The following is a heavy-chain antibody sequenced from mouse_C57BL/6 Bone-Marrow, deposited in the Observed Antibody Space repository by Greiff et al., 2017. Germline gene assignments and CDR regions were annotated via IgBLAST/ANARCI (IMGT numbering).Heavy chain of an antibody. Sequence: EVQLVQSGAGLVKPGGSLKLSCAASGFTFSSSAMPWVRQTPEKRLEWVAYISAGGSYTNYTDNVKGRFTISRDNAKNNLYLQMSHLKSEDTAMYYCARGLLPYAMDYWGQGTSVTVSS. CDR3: ARGLLPYAMDY. V-gene: IGHV5-4*01. D-gene: IGHD2-3*01. J-gene: IGHJ4*01. CDR1: GFTFSSSA. CDR2: ISAGGSYT.